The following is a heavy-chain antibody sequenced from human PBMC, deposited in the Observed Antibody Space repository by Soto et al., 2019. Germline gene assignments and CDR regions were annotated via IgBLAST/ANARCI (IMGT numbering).Heavy chain of an antibody. CDR2: IIPIFGTA. J-gene: IGHJ3*02. CDR1: GGTFSSYA. CDR3: ARASYSGSYYILDAFDI. Sequence: GASVKVSCKASGGTFSSYAISWVRQAPGQGLEWMGGIIPIFGTANYAQKFQGRVTITADKSTSTAYMELSSLRSEDTAVYYCARASYSGSYYILDAFDIWGQGTMVTVSS. D-gene: IGHD1-26*01. V-gene: IGHV1-69*06.